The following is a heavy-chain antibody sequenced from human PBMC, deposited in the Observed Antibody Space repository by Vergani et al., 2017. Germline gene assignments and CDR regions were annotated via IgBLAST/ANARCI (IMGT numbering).Heavy chain of an antibody. CDR3: ARDLITGTTRTVYYYYGMDV. CDR1: GFTFSSYS. CDR2: IYSGGST. J-gene: IGHJ6*02. Sequence: EVQLVESGGGLVKPGGSLRLSCAASGFTFSSYSMSWVRQAPGKGLEWVSVIYSGGSTYYADSVKGRFTISRDNSKNTLYLQMNSLRAEDTAVYYCARDLITGTTRTVYYYYGMDVWGQGTTVTVSS. D-gene: IGHD1-14*01. V-gene: IGHV3-66*02.